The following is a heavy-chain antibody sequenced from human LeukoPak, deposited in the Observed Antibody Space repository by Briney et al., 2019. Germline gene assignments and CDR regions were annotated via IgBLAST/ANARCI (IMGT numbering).Heavy chain of an antibody. J-gene: IGHJ4*02. D-gene: IGHD3-10*01. Sequence: PGRSLRHSCAASGFTFSSFAMHWVRQTPGKGLEWVAGMSYNGNDKYYEDSLKGRFTISRDNSKNTLYLQMNSLRAEDTAVYYCARDPSRFGEYGYFDYWGQGSLVTVSS. CDR1: GFTFSSFA. CDR2: MSYNGNDK. V-gene: IGHV3-30-3*01. CDR3: ARDPSRFGEYGYFDY.